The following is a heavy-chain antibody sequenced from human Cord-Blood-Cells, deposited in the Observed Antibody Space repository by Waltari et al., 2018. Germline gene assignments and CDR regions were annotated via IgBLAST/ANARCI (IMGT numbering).Heavy chain of an antibody. V-gene: IGHV3-53*01. CDR2: ISGGGST. Sequence: EVQLVESGGGLIQPGGSLRLSCAASGFTVSSNYMSWVRQAPGEGVGLVSVISGGGSTYDADAVKGRFTISRDNSKNTLYLQMNSLRAEDTAVYYCARDQGKGDAFDIWGQGTMVTVSS. CDR1: GFTVSSNY. CDR3: ARDQGKGDAFDI. D-gene: IGHD3-10*01. J-gene: IGHJ3*02.